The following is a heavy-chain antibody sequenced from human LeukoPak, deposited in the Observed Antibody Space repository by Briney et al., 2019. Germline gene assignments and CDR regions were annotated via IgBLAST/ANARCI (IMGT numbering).Heavy chain of an antibody. V-gene: IGHV3-48*03. CDR3: ARGLQEDPIDY. CDR1: GFSFSSYN. CDR2: ISTGGSTI. D-gene: IGHD2-15*01. J-gene: IGHJ4*02. Sequence: GGSLRLSCVASGFSFSSYNMEWVRQAPGKGLEWVSHISTGGSTIYYADSVAGRFTISRDNAKNLLYLQMSSLRAEGTALYYCARGLQEDPIDYWGQGTLVTVSS.